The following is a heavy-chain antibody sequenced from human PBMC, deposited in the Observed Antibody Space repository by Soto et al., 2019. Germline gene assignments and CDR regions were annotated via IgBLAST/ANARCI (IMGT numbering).Heavy chain of an antibody. J-gene: IGHJ4*02. CDR2: ISYDGFNR. CDR1: GFTFGSYA. V-gene: IGHV3-30*01. Sequence: QVHLVESGGGVVQPGRSLRLSCAASGFTFGSYAMHWVRQAPGGALEWVAVISYDGFNRYYAESAKGRFTISRDNSKNTLYLQMDNLKPDDAAVYFCAGVEDEGGSFHDWGQGTLVTVSS. D-gene: IGHD1-26*01. CDR3: AGVEDEGGSFHD.